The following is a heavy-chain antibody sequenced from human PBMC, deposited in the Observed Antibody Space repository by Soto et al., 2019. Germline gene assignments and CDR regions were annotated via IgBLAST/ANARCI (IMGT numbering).Heavy chain of an antibody. J-gene: IGHJ4*02. CDR3: ARDFTTAETPGDDFDY. CDR1: GVTFTNYW. Sequence: GGSLRLSCAASGVTFTNYWMHWVRQVPGKGLVWVSRINADGSYASYADFVKGRFTISRDNSRNTVHLQMNSLSAEDTAVYYCARDFTTAETPGDDFDYWGQGIPVTVS. V-gene: IGHV3-74*01. CDR2: INADGSYA. D-gene: IGHD4-17*01.